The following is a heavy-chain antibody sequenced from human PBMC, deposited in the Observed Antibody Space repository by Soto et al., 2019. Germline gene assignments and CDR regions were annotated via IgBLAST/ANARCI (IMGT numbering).Heavy chain of an antibody. CDR1: GFTFSSYS. CDR3: ARDSYDSSGYYLYSYYFDY. V-gene: IGHV3-48*02. Sequence: GGSLRLSCAASGFTFSSYSMNWVRQAPGKGLEWVSYISSSSSTIYYADSVKGRFTISRDNAKNSLYLQMNSLRDEDTAVYYCARDSYDSSGYYLYSYYFDYWGQGTLVTVSS. D-gene: IGHD3-22*01. J-gene: IGHJ4*02. CDR2: ISSSSSTI.